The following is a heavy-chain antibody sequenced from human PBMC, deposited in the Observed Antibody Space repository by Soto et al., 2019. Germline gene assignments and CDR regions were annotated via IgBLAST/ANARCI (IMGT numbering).Heavy chain of an antibody. D-gene: IGHD6-6*01. Sequence: ASVKVSCKASGFTFSNYGISWLRQAPGQGLEWMGWISAYNRNTDYAQKLQGRLTITTDTSTSTAYMELRSLRSDDTAVYYCASRSGQLPYYFDYWGQGTLVTVSS. J-gene: IGHJ4*02. CDR2: ISAYNRNT. V-gene: IGHV1-18*01. CDR1: GFTFSNYG. CDR3: ASRSGQLPYYFDY.